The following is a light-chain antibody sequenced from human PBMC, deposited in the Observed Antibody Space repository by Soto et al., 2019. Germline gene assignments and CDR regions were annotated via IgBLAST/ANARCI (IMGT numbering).Light chain of an antibody. J-gene: IGKJ2*01. Sequence: DIVMTQSPDSLAVSLGERATINCKSSQSVLYSSSNQNYLAWYQQKPGQPPKLLIYWASTRESGVPDRFSGSGSGTDFTLPISSPQAEDVAVYYCHQYYSTPYTFGHGTKLEIK. V-gene: IGKV4-1*01. CDR1: QSVLYSSSNQNY. CDR2: WAS. CDR3: HQYYSTPYT.